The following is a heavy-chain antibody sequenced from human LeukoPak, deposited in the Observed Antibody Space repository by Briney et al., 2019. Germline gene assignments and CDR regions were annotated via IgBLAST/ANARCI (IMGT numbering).Heavy chain of an antibody. D-gene: IGHD2-15*01. J-gene: IGHJ4*02. CDR1: GGSFSGYY. Sequence: SETLSLTCAVYGGSFSGYYWSWIRQPPGKGLEWIGEINHSGSTNYNPSLKSRVTISVDTSKNQYSLKLSSVTAAHTAVYYCARRDDCSGGSCKLGYWGQGTLVTVSS. CDR2: INHSGST. CDR3: ARRDDCSGGSCKLGY. V-gene: IGHV4-34*01.